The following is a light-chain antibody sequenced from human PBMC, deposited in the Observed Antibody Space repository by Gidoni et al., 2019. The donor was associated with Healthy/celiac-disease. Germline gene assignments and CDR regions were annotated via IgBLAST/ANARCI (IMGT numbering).Light chain of an antibody. Sequence: DIQMSQSPSSLSASVGDRVTITCPASQSISSHLNWYQQKPGKAPKLLIYAASSLQSGVPSRFSGSGSGTDFTLTISSLQPEDFATYYCQQSYSTLWTFGQGTKVEIK. CDR2: AAS. CDR1: QSISSH. J-gene: IGKJ1*01. V-gene: IGKV1-39*01. CDR3: QQSYSTLWT.